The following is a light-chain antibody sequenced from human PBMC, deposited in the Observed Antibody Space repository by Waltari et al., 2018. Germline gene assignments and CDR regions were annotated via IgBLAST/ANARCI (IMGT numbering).Light chain of an antibody. CDR1: SSDVGGFNF. CDR3: ISYTATKTLV. V-gene: IGLV2-14*01. Sequence: QSALTQPASVSGSPGQSITISCTGTSSDVGGFNFVSWYQQHPGKPPKLICSEVHNRPSGVSHRFSGSKSGYTASLTISGLQPGDEADYYCISYTATKTLVFGGGTKLTVL. J-gene: IGLJ2*01. CDR2: EVH.